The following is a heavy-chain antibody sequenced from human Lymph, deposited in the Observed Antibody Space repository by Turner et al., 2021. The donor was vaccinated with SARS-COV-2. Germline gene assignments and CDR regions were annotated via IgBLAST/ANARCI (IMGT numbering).Heavy chain of an antibody. D-gene: IGHD1-26*01. CDR1: GCTFSYYW. CDR3: ARRGSSSGYFDY. Sequence: EVQLVDSGGGLVQPGGPLCFSCAASGCTFSYYWMRWVRQAPGKGLEWGANIKQEGSEKYYVDSVKGRFTISRDNAKNALFLQKNSLGAEDTAVYYCARRGSSSGYFDYWGQGTLVTVSS. CDR2: IKQEGSEK. V-gene: IGHV3-7*01. J-gene: IGHJ4*02.